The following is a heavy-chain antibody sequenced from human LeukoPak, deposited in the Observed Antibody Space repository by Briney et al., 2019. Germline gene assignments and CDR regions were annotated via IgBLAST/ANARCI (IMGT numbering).Heavy chain of an antibody. CDR1: GFTFSSYA. CDR2: ISGSGGST. CDR3: ARDRDSGSPEGDWFDP. V-gene: IGHV3-23*01. D-gene: IGHD1-26*01. J-gene: IGHJ5*02. Sequence: PGASLRLSCAASGFTFSSYAMSWVRQAPGKGLEWVSAISGSGGSTYYADSVKGRFTISRDNSKNTLYLQMNSLRAEDTAVYYCARDRDSGSPEGDWFDPWGQGTLVTVSS.